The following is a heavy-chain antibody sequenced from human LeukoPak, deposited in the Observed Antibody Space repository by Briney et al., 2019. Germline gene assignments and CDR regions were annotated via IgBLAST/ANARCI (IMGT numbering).Heavy chain of an antibody. Sequence: SETLSLTCTVSGGSISSGGYYWSWIRQPAGKGLEWIGRIYTSGSTNYNPSLKSRVTMSVDTSKNQFSLKLSSVTAADTAVYYCARELRDPYYYYYYMDVWGKGTTVTVSS. J-gene: IGHJ6*03. V-gene: IGHV4-61*02. CDR3: ARELRDPYYYYYYMDV. CDR1: GGSISSGGYY. CDR2: IYTSGST. D-gene: IGHD4-17*01.